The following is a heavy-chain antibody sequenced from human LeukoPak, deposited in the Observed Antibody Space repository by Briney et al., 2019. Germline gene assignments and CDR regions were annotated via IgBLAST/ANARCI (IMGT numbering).Heavy chain of an antibody. D-gene: IGHD2-2*01. CDR3: ATDIVVVPAATDY. Sequence: GGSLRLSCAASGFTFSTYDFHWVRHTTGKGLEWVSATGTAGDTWYSGSVKGRFTISRENAKSSMYLQMNSLRAEDTAVYYCATDIVVVPAATDYWGQGTLVTVSS. J-gene: IGHJ4*02. CDR2: TGTAGDT. V-gene: IGHV3-13*01. CDR1: GFTFSTYD.